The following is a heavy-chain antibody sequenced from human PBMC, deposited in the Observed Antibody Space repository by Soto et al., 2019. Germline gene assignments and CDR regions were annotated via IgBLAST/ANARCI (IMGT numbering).Heavy chain of an antibody. Sequence: PGGSLRLSCAASGFTFSSYGMHWVRQAPGKGLEWVAVIWYDGSNKYYADSVKGRFTISRDNSKNTLYLQMNSLRAEDTAVYYCARDQYQLPIYYYYYGMDVWGQGTTVTVSS. CDR2: IWYDGSNK. D-gene: IGHD2-2*01. CDR3: ARDQYQLPIYYYYYGMDV. V-gene: IGHV3-33*01. J-gene: IGHJ6*02. CDR1: GFTFSSYG.